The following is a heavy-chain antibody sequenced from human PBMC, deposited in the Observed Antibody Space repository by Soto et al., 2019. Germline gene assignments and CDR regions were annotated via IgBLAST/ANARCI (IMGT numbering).Heavy chain of an antibody. CDR1: GYTFTSYY. V-gene: IGHV1-46*01. J-gene: IGHJ6*02. CDR2: INPSGGST. D-gene: IGHD4-17*01. Sequence: ASVKVSCKASGYTFTSYYMHWVRQAPGQGLEWMGIINPSGGSTSYAQKFQGRVTMTRDTSTSTVYMELSSLRSEDTAVYYCAREGGYGDYVPWYYYYYGMDVWGQGTTVTVSS. CDR3: AREGGYGDYVPWYYYYYGMDV.